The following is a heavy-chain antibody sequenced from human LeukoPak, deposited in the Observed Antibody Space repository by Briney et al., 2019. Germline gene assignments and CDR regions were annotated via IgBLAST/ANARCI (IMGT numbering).Heavy chain of an antibody. CDR2: IYGGGST. Sequence: PGGSLRLSCAASGFTVSSNYMTWVRQAPGKGLEWVSVIYGGGSTYYADSVKGRFTISRDNSKNTLYLQMNSLRAEDTAVYYCARGSYGDSVDSWGQGTLVTVSS. CDR1: GFTVSSNY. V-gene: IGHV3-53*01. J-gene: IGHJ4*02. CDR3: ARGSYGDSVDS. D-gene: IGHD4-17*01.